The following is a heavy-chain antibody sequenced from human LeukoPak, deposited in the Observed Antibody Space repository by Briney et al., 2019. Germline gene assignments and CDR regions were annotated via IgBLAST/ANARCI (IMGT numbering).Heavy chain of an antibody. V-gene: IGHV4-34*01. D-gene: IGHD2-2*02. CDR3: ARGRVVVDIVVVPAAIRNWFDP. J-gene: IGHJ5*02. Sequence: NASETLSLTCAVYGVSLSGYYWSWIRQPPGKGLEWIGEINHSGSTNYNPSLKSRVTISVDTSKNQFSLKLSSVTAADTAVYYCARGRVVVDIVVVPAAIRNWFDPWGQGTLVTVSS. CDR2: INHSGST. CDR1: GVSLSGYY.